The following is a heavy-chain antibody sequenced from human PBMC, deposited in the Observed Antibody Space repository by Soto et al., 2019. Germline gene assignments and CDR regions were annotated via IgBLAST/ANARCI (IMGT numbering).Heavy chain of an antibody. J-gene: IGHJ6*02. V-gene: IGHV1-8*01. CDR3: ARGRFLGWEPQKRYYYYGMDV. Sequence: ASVKVSCQASGYTFTSYDINWVRQATGQGLEWMGWMNPNSGNTGYAQKFQGRVTMTRNTSISTAYMELSSLRSEDTAVYYCARGRFLGWEPQKRYYYYGMDVWGQGTTVTVSS. D-gene: IGHD1-26*01. CDR2: MNPNSGNT. CDR1: GYTFTSYD.